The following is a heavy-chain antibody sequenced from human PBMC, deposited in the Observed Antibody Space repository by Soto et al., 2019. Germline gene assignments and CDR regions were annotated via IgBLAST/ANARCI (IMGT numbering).Heavy chain of an antibody. CDR1: GYTFTGYY. D-gene: IGHD6-19*01. Sequence: DSVKVSCKASGYTFTGYYIHWVRQAPGQGLEWMGWINPNSGGTNYAQKFQGWVTMTRDTSISTAYMELSRLRSDDTAVYYCAREGYSSTTSNWFDPWGQGTLVTVSS. CDR3: AREGYSSTTSNWFDP. J-gene: IGHJ5*02. CDR2: INPNSGGT. V-gene: IGHV1-2*04.